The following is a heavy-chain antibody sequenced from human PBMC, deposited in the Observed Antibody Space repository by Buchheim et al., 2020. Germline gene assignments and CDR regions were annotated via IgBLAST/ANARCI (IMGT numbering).Heavy chain of an antibody. CDR3: ARDRSYSMDV. Sequence: EVQLVESGGGFVQPGGSLRLSCTASGFTFSSSWMHWVRHAPGKGLVWVSRIWSDGIRTSSADSVKGRLTTSRHNAKNMVYLQMNSLGAEDAAVYYCARDRSYSMDVWGQGTT. V-gene: IGHV3-74*01. CDR2: IWSDGIRT. J-gene: IGHJ6*02. CDR1: GFTFSSSW.